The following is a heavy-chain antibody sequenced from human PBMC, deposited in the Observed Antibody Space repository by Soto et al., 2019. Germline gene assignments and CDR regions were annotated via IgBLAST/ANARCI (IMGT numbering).Heavy chain of an antibody. CDR3: ARAVAPYFGTWFDP. Sequence: QLQLQESGSGLVKPSQTLSLTCAVSGGSITSGNSYSWSWIRQPPGKGLEWIGSISHTGSTSYNPSLKSRLTMSVDKSKNQFSLRLSSVTAADMAVYCCARAVAPYFGTWFDPWGQGILVTVSS. CDR1: GGSITSGNSYS. D-gene: IGHD3-10*01. CDR2: ISHTGST. V-gene: IGHV4-30-2*01. J-gene: IGHJ5*02.